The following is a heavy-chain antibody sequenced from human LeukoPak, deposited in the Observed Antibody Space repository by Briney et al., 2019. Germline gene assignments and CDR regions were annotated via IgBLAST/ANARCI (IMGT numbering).Heavy chain of an antibody. V-gene: IGHV1-69*04. CDR1: GGTFSSYA. CDR3: ARDLVDDFWSGYTNYFDY. CDR2: IIPILGIA. Sequence: EASVKVSCKASGGTFSSYAISWVRQAPGQGLEWMGRIIPILGIANYAQKFQGRVTITADKSTSTAYMELSSLRSEDTAVYYCARDLVDDFWSGYTNYFDYWGQGTLVTVSS. J-gene: IGHJ4*02. D-gene: IGHD3-3*01.